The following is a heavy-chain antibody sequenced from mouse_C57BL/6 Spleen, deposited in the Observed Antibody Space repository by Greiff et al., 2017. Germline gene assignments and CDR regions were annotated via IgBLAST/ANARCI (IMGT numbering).Heavy chain of an antibody. J-gene: IGHJ1*03. D-gene: IGHD2-1*01. CDR1: GYSFTDYN. CDR3: AIFYGNYVEWYFDV. Sequence: VQLKQSGPELVKPGASVKISCKASGYSFTDYNMNWVKQSNGKSLEWIGVINPNYGTTSYNQKFKGKATLTVDQSSSTAYMQLNSLTSEDSAVYYCAIFYGNYVEWYFDVWGTGTTVTVSS. V-gene: IGHV1-39*01. CDR2: INPNYGTT.